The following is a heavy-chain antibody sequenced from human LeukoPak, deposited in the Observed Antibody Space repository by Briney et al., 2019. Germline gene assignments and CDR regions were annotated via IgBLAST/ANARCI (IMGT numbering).Heavy chain of an antibody. D-gene: IGHD1-1*01. J-gene: IGHJ3*02. V-gene: IGHV3-53*01. CDR1: GFTVSSNY. CDR2: IYSGGST. CDR3: ARDPASTRSERYAFDI. Sequence: GGSLRLSCAASGFTVSSNYMSWVRQAPGKGLEWVSVIYSGGSTYYADSVKGRFTISRDNSKNTLYLQMNSLRAEDTAVYYCARDPASTRSERYAFDIWGQGTMVTVSS.